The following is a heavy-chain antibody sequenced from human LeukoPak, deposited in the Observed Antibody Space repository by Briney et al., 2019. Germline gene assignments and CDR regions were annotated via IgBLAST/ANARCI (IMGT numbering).Heavy chain of an antibody. CDR1: GFTFTSYS. Sequence: GGSLRLSCAASGFTFTSYSMNWVRQAPGKGLEWVSTISGGGGSTYYADSVKDRFTISRDNSKNTLYLQVNSLRAEDTAVYYCAKGGKWDVTPFDYWGQGTLVTVSS. J-gene: IGHJ4*02. V-gene: IGHV3-23*01. CDR2: ISGGGGST. D-gene: IGHD1-26*01. CDR3: AKGGKWDVTPFDY.